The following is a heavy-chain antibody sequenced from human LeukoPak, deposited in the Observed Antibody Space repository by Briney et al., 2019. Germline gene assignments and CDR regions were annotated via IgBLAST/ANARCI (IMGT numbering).Heavy chain of an antibody. Sequence: GGSLRLSCAASGFTFSSYSMNWVRQAPGKGLKWLSYISSSSSTIYYADSVKGRFAISRDNAKNSLYLQMNSLRAEDTAVYYCARDHGSSGYYSDYWGQGTLVTVSS. CDR1: GFTFSSYS. CDR3: ARDHGSSGYYSDY. CDR2: ISSSSSTI. J-gene: IGHJ4*02. D-gene: IGHD3-22*01. V-gene: IGHV3-48*04.